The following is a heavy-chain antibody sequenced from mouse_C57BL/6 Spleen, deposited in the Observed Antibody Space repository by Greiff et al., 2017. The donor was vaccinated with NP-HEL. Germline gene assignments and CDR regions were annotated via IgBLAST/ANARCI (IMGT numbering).Heavy chain of an antibody. CDR2: INPSTGGT. CDR1: GYSFTGYY. Sequence: VQLQQSGPELVKPGASVKISCKASGYSFTGYYMNWVKQSPEKSLEWIGEINPSTGGTTYNQKFKAKATLTVDKSSSTAYMQLKSLTSEDSAVYYCARYYDYDGGAWFAYWGQGTLVTVSA. J-gene: IGHJ3*01. V-gene: IGHV1-42*01. CDR3: ARYYDYDGGAWFAY. D-gene: IGHD2-4*01.